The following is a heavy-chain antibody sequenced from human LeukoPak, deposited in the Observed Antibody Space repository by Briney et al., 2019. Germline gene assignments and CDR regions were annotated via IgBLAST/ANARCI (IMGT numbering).Heavy chain of an antibody. CDR1: GFTFSSYA. CDR3: AKVYSSGYQTHPFDY. D-gene: IGHD3-22*01. V-gene: IGHV3-23*01. J-gene: IGHJ4*02. CDR2: ISGSGGST. Sequence: GGSLRLSCAASGFTFSSYAMSWVRQAPGKGLEWVSAISGSGGSTYYADSVKGRFTISRDNPKNTLYLQMNSLRAEDTAVYYCAKVYSSGYQTHPFDYWGQGTLVTVSS.